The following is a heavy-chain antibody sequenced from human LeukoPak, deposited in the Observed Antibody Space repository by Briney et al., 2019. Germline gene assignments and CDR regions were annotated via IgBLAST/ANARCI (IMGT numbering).Heavy chain of an antibody. CDR2: IYHSGST. D-gene: IGHD6-19*01. J-gene: IGHJ4*02. CDR3: ARVGSYSSGWGYYFDY. CDR1: GGSISSGGYS. Sequence: SQTLSLTCAVSGGSISSGGYSWSWIRQPPGKGLEWIGYIYHSGSTYYNPSLKSRVTISVDRPKNQFSLKLSSVTAADTAVYYCARVGSYSSGWGYYFDYWGQGTLVTVSS. V-gene: IGHV4-30-2*01.